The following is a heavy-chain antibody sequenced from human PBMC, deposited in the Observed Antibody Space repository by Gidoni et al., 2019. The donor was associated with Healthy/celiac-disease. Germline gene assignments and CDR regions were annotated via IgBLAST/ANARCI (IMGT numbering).Heavy chain of an antibody. V-gene: IGHV4-39*01. Sequence: QLQLQESGPGLVKPSEPLSLTCSVSGGYISSIRYYWGWIRQPPGKGLEWIGSSYYSGSTYYNPYLKSRVTISVDTAKNKFALKLISVNAADTDVYYCASGEGGWYFNYYYYGMDVWGQGTTVTVTS. J-gene: IGHJ6*02. CDR3: ASGEGGWYFNYYYYGMDV. D-gene: IGHD6-19*01. CDR2: SYYSGST. CDR1: GGYISSIRYY.